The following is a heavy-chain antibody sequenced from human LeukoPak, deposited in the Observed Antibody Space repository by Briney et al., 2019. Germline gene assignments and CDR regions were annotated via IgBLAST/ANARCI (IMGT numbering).Heavy chain of an antibody. CDR3: ARVLIGGYPDY. D-gene: IGHD3-9*01. V-gene: IGHV4-39*01. CDR1: GASISSSDYY. Sequence: SETLSLTCTVSGASISSSDYYWGWIRQPPGKGLEWIGSMYYSGSTYYNPSLKSRVTISVDTSKNQFSLKLTSVTAADTAVYYCARVLIGGYPDYWGQGTLVTVSS. J-gene: IGHJ4*02. CDR2: MYYSGST.